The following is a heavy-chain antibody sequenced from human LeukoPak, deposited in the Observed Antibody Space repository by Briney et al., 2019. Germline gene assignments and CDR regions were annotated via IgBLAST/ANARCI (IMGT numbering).Heavy chain of an antibody. Sequence: SVTVSCKASGGTFSSYAISWVRQAPGQGLEWMGGIIPIFGTANYAQKFQGRVTITADESTSTAYMELSSLRSEDTAVYYCARVETEYSSGWSDYWGQGTLVTVFS. CDR3: ARVETEYSSGWSDY. J-gene: IGHJ4*02. CDR1: GGTFSSYA. CDR2: IIPIFGTA. V-gene: IGHV1-69*13. D-gene: IGHD6-19*01.